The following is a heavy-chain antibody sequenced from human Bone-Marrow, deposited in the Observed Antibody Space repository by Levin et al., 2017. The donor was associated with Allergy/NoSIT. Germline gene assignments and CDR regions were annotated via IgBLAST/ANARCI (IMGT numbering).Heavy chain of an antibody. V-gene: IGHV4-30-2*01. D-gene: IGHD2-15*01. J-gene: IGHJ4*02. CDR3: AASLVVTQHFDY. Sequence: SETLSLTCAVSGGSISSGGYSWSWIRQPPGKGLEWIGYIYHSGSTYYNPSLKSRVTISVDRSKNQFSLKLSSVTAADTAVYYCAASLVVTQHFDYWGQGTLVTVSS. CDR1: GGSISSGGYS. CDR2: IYHSGST.